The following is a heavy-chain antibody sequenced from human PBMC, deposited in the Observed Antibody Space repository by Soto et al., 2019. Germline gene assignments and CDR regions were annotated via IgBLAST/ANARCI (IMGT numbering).Heavy chain of an antibody. V-gene: IGHV4-61*08. CDR1: GGSISSGGYY. Sequence: SETLSLTCTVSGGSISSGGYYWSWIRQHPGKGLEWIGYIYYSGSTNYNPSLKSRVTISVDTSKNQFSLKLSSVTAADTAVYYCARGIFGVVRIDYYMDVWGKGTTVTVSS. D-gene: IGHD3-3*01. J-gene: IGHJ6*03. CDR2: IYYSGST. CDR3: ARGIFGVVRIDYYMDV.